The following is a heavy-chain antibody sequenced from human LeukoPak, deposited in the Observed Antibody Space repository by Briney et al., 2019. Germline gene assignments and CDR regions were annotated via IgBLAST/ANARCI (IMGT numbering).Heavy chain of an antibody. CDR1: GYTFTSYG. CDR3: ARSPSTSCYMCPYYFDY. CDR2: ISAYNGNT. V-gene: IGHV1-18*01. D-gene: IGHD2-2*02. Sequence: ASVKVSCKASGYTFTSYGISWVRQAPGQGLEWMGWISAYNGNTNYAQKLQGRVTMTTDTSTSTAYMELSSLRSEDTAVYYCARSPSTSCYMCPYYFDYWGQGTLVTVSS. J-gene: IGHJ4*02.